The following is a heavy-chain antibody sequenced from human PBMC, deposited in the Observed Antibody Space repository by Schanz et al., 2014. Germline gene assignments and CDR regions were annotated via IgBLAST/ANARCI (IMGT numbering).Heavy chain of an antibody. CDR3: AKGMGYCSGGTRYDYYYYGLDV. CDR2: ISHSGGSK. Sequence: DVQLLESGGGLVQPGGSLRLSCAASGFTFNSYAMTWVRQAPGKGLEWVSSISHSGGSKYYADSVKGRFTISRDNSENTLYLQMNSLSADDTAVFYCAKGMGYCSGGTRYDYYYYGLDVWGQGTTVTVS. J-gene: IGHJ6*02. D-gene: IGHD2-15*01. V-gene: IGHV3-23*01. CDR1: GFTFNSYA.